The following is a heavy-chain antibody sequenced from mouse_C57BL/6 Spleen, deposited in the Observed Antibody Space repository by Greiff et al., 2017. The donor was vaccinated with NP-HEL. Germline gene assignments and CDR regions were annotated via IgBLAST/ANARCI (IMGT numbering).Heavy chain of an antibody. Sequence: EVQLVESGGGLVKPGGSLKLSCAASGFTFSDYGMHWVRQAPEKGLEWVAYISSGSSTIYYADTVKGRFTISRDNAKNTLFLQMTSLRSEDTAMYYCARGYDGYYVGYFDYWGQGTTLTVSS. V-gene: IGHV5-17*01. J-gene: IGHJ2*01. CDR2: ISSGSSTI. CDR3: ARGYDGYYVGYFDY. CDR1: GFTFSDYG. D-gene: IGHD2-3*01.